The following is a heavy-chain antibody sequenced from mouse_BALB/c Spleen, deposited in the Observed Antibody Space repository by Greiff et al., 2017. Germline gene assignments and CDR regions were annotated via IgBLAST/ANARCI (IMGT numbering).Heavy chain of an antibody. J-gene: IGHJ2*01. Sequence: EVKLQESGGGLVKPGGSLKLSCAASGFTFSDYYMYWVRQTPEKRLEWVATISDGGSYTYYPDSVKGRFTISRDNAKNNLYLQMSSLKSEDTAMYYCARGGSGYGYWGQGTTLTVSS. CDR1: GFTFSDYY. D-gene: IGHD3-1*01. CDR3: ARGGSGYGY. CDR2: ISDGGSYT. V-gene: IGHV5-4*02.